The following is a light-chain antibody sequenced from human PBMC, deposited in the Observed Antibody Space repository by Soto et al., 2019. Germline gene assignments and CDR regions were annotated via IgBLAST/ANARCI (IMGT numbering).Light chain of an antibody. V-gene: IGKV3-11*01. CDR1: QSVSSY. CDR2: DAS. CDR3: QQRSTPLT. Sequence: EIVLTQSPATLSLSPGERATLSCRASQSVSSYLAWYQQKPGQAPRLLIYDASNRATGIPARFSGSGSGTDFTLTISSLEPEDFAVYYCQQRSTPLTFGQGTRLAIK. J-gene: IGKJ5*01.